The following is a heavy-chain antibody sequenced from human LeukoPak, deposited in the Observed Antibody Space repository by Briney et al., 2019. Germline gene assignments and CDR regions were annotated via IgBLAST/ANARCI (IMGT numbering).Heavy chain of an antibody. CDR1: GGSISSYY. V-gene: IGHV4-59*01. CDR2: IYYSRST. CDR3: AREIGVVPHLDY. J-gene: IGHJ4*02. D-gene: IGHD3-22*01. Sequence: PSENLSRTCTVSGGSISSYYWSWIRQPPGMGLVGSGYIYYSRSTNYNPSLKSRVTISVDTSKNQFSLKLSSVTAADTAVYYCAREIGVVPHLDYWGQGTLVTVSS.